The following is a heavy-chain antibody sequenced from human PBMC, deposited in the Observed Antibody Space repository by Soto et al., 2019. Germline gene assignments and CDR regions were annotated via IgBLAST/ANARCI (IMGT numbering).Heavy chain of an antibody. D-gene: IGHD3-10*01. CDR3: ARDFELWFGELPTYYYYGMDV. CDR2: INAGNGNT. Sequence: VASVKVSCKASGYTFTSYAMHWVRQAPGQRLEWMGWINAGNGNTKYSQKFQGRVTITRDTSASTAYMELSSLRSEDTAVYYCARDFELWFGELPTYYYYGMDVWGQGTTVTVSS. J-gene: IGHJ6*02. V-gene: IGHV1-3*01. CDR1: GYTFTSYA.